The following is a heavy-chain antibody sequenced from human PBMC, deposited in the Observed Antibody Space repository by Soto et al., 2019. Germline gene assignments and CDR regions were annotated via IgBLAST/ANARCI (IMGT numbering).Heavy chain of an antibody. D-gene: IGHD6-6*01. CDR1: GFTVSSNY. CDR2: IYSGGST. J-gene: IGHJ3*02. CDR3: AQGYSSSWGAFDI. V-gene: IGHV3-53*01. Sequence: GGSLRLSCAASGFTVSSNYMSWVRQAPGKGLEWVSVIYSGGSTYYADSVKGRFTISRDNSKNTLYLQMNSLRAEDTGVYYWAQGYSSSWGAFDIWGQGTMVTVSS.